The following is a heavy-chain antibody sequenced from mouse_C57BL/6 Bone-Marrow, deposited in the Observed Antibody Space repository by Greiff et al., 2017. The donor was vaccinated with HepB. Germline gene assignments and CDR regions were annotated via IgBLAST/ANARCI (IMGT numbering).Heavy chain of an antibody. CDR2: IYPRSGNT. J-gene: IGHJ2*01. Sequence: QVQLQQSGAELARPGASVKLSCKASGYTFTSYGISWAKQRTGQGLEWIGEIYPRSGNTYYNEKFKGKATLTADKSSSTAYMELRSLTSEDSAVYFCARGYYDYDEGFDYWGQGTTLTVSS. CDR3: ARGYYDYDEGFDY. CDR1: GYTFTSYG. D-gene: IGHD2-4*01. V-gene: IGHV1-81*01.